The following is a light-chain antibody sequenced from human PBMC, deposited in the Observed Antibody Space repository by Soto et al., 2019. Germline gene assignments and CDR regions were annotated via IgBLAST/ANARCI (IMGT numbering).Light chain of an antibody. CDR1: QNINTY. Sequence: EKVMTQSPATLSMSPGERATLSCRASQNINTYLAWYQQKPGQAPRLLIYGASTRAPGIPARFSGSGSGTEFTLTISILQSEDFAVYYCQQYTNWPSWTFGQGTKVQIK. V-gene: IGKV3-15*01. CDR3: QQYTNWPSWT. J-gene: IGKJ1*01. CDR2: GAS.